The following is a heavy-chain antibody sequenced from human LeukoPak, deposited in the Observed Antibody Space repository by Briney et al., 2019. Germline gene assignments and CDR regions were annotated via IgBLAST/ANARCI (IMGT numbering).Heavy chain of an antibody. D-gene: IGHD5-18*01. CDR2: ISAYNGNT. J-gene: IGHJ4*02. CDR3: VRDLGVDTSMIFFDL. V-gene: IGHV1-18*01. CDR1: GYTFTDFG. Sequence: ASVKVSCKTSGYTFTDFGVSWVRQAPGQGLEWMGWISAYNGNTNYVQKFQGRVTMTTDISTSTTYMELRSLRSDDTAVFYCVRDLGVDTSMIFFDLWGQGTRVTVSS.